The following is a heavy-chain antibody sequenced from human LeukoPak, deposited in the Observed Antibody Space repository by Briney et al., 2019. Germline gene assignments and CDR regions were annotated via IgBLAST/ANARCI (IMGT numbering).Heavy chain of an antibody. CDR1: GGSFSGYY. J-gene: IGHJ4*02. D-gene: IGHD3-3*01. CDR3: ARAQFRSGYQGIFDY. V-gene: IGHV4-34*01. Sequence: SETLSLTCAVYGGSFSGYYWSWIRQPPGKGLEWIGEINHSGSTNYNPSLKSRVTISVDTSKNQFSLKLTSVTAADTAVYYCARAQFRSGYQGIFDYWGQGTLVTVSS. CDR2: INHSGST.